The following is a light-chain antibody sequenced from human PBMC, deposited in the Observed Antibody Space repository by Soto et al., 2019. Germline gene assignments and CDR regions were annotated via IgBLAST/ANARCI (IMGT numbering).Light chain of an antibody. J-gene: IGLJ2*01. CDR1: SSNIGTTYD. CDR3: TSYAGSNNVL. CDR2: GNN. V-gene: IGLV1-40*01. Sequence: QSVLTQPPSVSGAPGQRVTISCTGNSSNIGTTYDIYWYQQLPGTAPKLLIYGNNNRPSGVPDRFSGSKSGASASLAITGIQAEDEADYYCTSYAGSNNVLFGGGTKLTVL.